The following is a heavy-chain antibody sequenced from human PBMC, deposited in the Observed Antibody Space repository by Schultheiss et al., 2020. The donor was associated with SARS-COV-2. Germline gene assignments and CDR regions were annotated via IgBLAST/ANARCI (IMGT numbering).Heavy chain of an antibody. CDR2: IWYDGSNK. Sequence: GESLKISCAASGFTFSSYWMSWVRQAPGKGLEWVAVIWYDGSNKYYADSVKGRFTISRDNSKNTLYLQMNSLRAEDTAVYYCAREGWFDPWGQGTLVTVSS. V-gene: IGHV3-33*08. CDR3: AREGWFDP. J-gene: IGHJ5*02. CDR1: GFTFSSYW.